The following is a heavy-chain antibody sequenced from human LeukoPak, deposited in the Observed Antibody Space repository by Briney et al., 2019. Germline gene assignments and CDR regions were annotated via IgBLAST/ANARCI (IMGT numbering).Heavy chain of an antibody. Sequence: SETLSLTCTVFGGSISSYYWSWIRQPPGKGLEWIGYIYYSGSTNYNPSLKSRVTISVDTSKNQFSLKLSSVTAADTAVYYCARAGGYYDFWSGHDYWGQGTLVTVSS. J-gene: IGHJ4*02. CDR3: ARAGGYYDFWSGHDY. CDR1: GGSISSYY. D-gene: IGHD3-3*01. V-gene: IGHV4-59*12. CDR2: IYYSGST.